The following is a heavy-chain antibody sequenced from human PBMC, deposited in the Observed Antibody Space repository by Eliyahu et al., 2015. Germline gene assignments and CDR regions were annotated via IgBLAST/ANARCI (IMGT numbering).Heavy chain of an antibody. Sequence: QLQLQESGPGLVKPSETLSLTCTVXGGSISSSSYYWGWIRQPPGKGLEWIGSIYXXGSTYYNPSLKSRVTISVDTSKNQFSLKLSSVTAADTAVYYCARHRDWLLYPYYFDYWGQGTLVTVSS. V-gene: IGHV4-39*01. D-gene: IGHD3/OR15-3a*01. J-gene: IGHJ4*02. CDR1: GGSISSSSYY. CDR2: IYXXGST. CDR3: ARHRDWLLYPYYFDY.